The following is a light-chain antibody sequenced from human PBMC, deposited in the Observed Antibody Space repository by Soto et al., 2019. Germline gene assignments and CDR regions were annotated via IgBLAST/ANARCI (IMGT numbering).Light chain of an antibody. V-gene: IGKV1-5*01. CDR3: QHYNSYSLT. CDR2: DAS. Sequence: DIQMTQSPSTLSASVGDRVTITCRDSQSISSRLAWYQQKPGKAPKLLIYDASNLESGVPSRFSGSGSGTEFTLTISSLQPDDFATYYCQHYNSYSLTFGGGTKVEIK. J-gene: IGKJ4*01. CDR1: QSISSR.